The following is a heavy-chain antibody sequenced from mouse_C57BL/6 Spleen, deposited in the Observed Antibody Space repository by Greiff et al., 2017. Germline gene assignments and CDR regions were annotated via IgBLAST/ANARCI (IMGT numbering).Heavy chain of an antibody. Sequence: EVQLQQSGPELVKPGASVKMSCKASGYTFTDYNMHWVKQSHGKSLEWIGYINPNNGGTSYNQKFKGKATLTVNKSSSTAYMALRSLTSEDSAVYYCARDPYDGYYWYFDVWGTGTTVTVSS. CDR1: GYTFTDYN. J-gene: IGHJ1*03. V-gene: IGHV1-22*01. CDR2: INPNNGGT. CDR3: ARDPYDGYYWYFDV. D-gene: IGHD2-3*01.